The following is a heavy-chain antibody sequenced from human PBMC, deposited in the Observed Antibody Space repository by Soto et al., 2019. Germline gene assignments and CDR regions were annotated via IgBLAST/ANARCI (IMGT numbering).Heavy chain of an antibody. CDR2: IYYSGGT. J-gene: IGHJ4*02. V-gene: IGHV4-61*01. CDR1: GGSVRSGSYY. CDR3: ARTDQYSGSYYFDY. D-gene: IGHD1-26*01. Sequence: SETLCLTCTVSGGSVRSGSYYWSWIRQPPGKGLEWIGYIYYSGGTNYNPSLKSRVTISVDTPKNQFSLKLSSVTAADTAVYYCARTDQYSGSYYFDYWGQGTLVTVSS.